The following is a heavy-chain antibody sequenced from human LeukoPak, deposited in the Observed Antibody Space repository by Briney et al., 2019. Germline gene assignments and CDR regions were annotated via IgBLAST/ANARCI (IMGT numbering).Heavy chain of an antibody. V-gene: IGHV4-4*07. J-gene: IGHJ4*02. CDR3: ARGEAVPAAMGDLFDY. CDR1: GVSISSFC. Sequence: PSETLCLSCIVSGVSISSFCMSWIRQPPTKGLEWIGCVCNSGNTNYNPSLRSRVIMSIDTSKNQLSLDLSSVTAADTAVYHCARGEAVPAAMGDLFDYWGQGTLVTVSS. CDR2: VCNSGNT. D-gene: IGHD2-2*01.